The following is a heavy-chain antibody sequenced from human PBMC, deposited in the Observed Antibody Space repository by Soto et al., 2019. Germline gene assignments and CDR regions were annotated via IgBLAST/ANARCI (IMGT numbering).Heavy chain of an antibody. CDR3: ARSYSGYDLNAFDI. Sequence: KTSETLSLTCTVSGGSISSSSYYWGWIRQPPGKGLEWIGSIYYSGSTYYNPSLKSRVTISVDTSKNQFSLKLSSVTAADTAVYYCARSYSGYDLNAFDIWGQGTMVTVSS. J-gene: IGHJ3*02. CDR2: IYYSGST. D-gene: IGHD5-12*01. V-gene: IGHV4-39*01. CDR1: GGSISSSSYY.